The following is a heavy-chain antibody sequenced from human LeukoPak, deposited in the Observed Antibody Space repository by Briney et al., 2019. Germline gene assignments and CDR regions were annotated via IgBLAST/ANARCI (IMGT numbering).Heavy chain of an antibody. V-gene: IGHV4-4*07. D-gene: IGHD6-19*01. Sequence: SETLSLTCTVSGGSISGYHWSWLRQAAGKGLEWIGRIYSSGSTNYNPSLKSRVIMSVDTSKNQLSLKLSSVTAADTAVYYCARAQAGTFSRFDPWGQGTLVTVS. J-gene: IGHJ5*02. CDR1: GGSISGYH. CDR2: IYSSGST. CDR3: ARAQAGTFSRFDP.